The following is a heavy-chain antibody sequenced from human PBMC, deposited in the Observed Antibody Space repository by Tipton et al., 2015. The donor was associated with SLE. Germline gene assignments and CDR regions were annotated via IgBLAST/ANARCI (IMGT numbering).Heavy chain of an antibody. Sequence: PGLVKPSETLSLTCTVSGGSISGNNYYWGWMRQPPGKGLEWIGSIHYRGSTYYNPSLNSRLTMSVDTSKNQFSLHLSSVTAADTAVYYCAREGLRFLYMDVWGKGTTVAVSS. CDR2: IHYRGST. V-gene: IGHV4-39*07. CDR3: AREGLRFLYMDV. CDR1: GGSISGNNYY. D-gene: IGHD3-16*01. J-gene: IGHJ6*03.